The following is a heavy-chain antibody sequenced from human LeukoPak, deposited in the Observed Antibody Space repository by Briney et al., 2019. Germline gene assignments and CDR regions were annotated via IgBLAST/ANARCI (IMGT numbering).Heavy chain of an antibody. D-gene: IGHD2-15*01. V-gene: IGHV4-4*07. Sequence: PSETLSLTCTVSGGSISSYYWSWIRQPAGKGLEWIGRIYTSGGTNYNPSLKSRVTISVDKSKNQFSLKLSSVTAADTAVYYCVLGYCSGGSCYLPTGPPNLVDYWGQGTLVTVSS. CDR2: IYTSGGT. CDR3: VLGYCSGGSCYLPTGPPNLVDY. CDR1: GGSISSYY. J-gene: IGHJ4*02.